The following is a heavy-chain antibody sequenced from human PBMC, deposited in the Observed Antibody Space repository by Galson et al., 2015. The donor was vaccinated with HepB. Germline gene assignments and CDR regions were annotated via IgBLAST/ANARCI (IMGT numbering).Heavy chain of an antibody. CDR1: GFTVSSNY. CDR3: TTRHTAMVVVDY. Sequence: SLRLSCAASGFTVSSNYMSWVRQAPGKGLEWVSVIYSGGSTYYADSVKGRFTISRDNSKNTLYLQMNSLKTEDTAVYYCTTRHTAMVVVDYWGQGTLVTVSS. CDR2: IYSGGST. J-gene: IGHJ4*02. V-gene: IGHV3-53*01. D-gene: IGHD5-18*01.